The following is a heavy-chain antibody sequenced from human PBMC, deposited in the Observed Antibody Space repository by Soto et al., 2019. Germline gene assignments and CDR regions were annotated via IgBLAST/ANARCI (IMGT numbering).Heavy chain of an antibody. CDR2: ISSSSSYI. D-gene: IGHD3-22*01. J-gene: IGHJ4*02. CDR1: RFTFSSYS. Sequence: GGSLRLSCAASRFTFSSYSMNWVRQAPGKGLEWVSSISSSSSYIYYTDSVKGRFTISRDNAKNSLYLQMNSLRAEDTAVYYCERDFYDSSGYHYVAYWGQGTLVTVYS. V-gene: IGHV3-21*01. CDR3: ERDFYDSSGYHYVAY.